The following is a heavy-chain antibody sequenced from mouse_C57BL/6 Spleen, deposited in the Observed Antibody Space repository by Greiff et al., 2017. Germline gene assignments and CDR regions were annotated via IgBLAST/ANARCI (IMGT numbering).Heavy chain of an antibody. D-gene: IGHD4-1*01. J-gene: IGHJ1*03. V-gene: IGHV1-55*01. CDR1: GYTFTSYW. CDR2: IYPGSGST. Sequence: QVQLQKPGAELGKPGASGKLSCKAPGYTFTSYWITWVKQRPGQGLEWIGNIYPGSGSTNYNEKFKSKATLTVDTSSSTAYMQLSSLTSEDSAVYYCARSWDVGYFDVWGTGTTVTVSS. CDR3: ARSWDVGYFDV.